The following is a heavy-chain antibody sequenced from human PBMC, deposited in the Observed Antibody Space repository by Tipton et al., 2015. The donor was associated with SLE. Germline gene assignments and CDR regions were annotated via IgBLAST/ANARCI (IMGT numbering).Heavy chain of an antibody. CDR2: MRHSGIT. J-gene: IGHJ4*02. CDR1: GDSISTYY. D-gene: IGHD6-13*01. CDR3: ARGGGDSNSCQDFDR. V-gene: IGHV4-59*01. Sequence: TLSLTCIVSGDSISTYYWGWIRQAPGKGLEWVGCMRHSGITNYNPSLKSRVTMSVDTSKNQLSLSLNSVTAADTAVYYCARGGGDSNSCQDFDRWGQGTLVTVSS.